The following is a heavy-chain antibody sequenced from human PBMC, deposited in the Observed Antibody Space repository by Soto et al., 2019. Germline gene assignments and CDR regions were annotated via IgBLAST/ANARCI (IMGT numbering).Heavy chain of an antibody. Sequence: SETLSLTCTVSGGSISSYYWSWIRQPPGKGLEWIGYIYYSGSTNYNPSLKSRVTISVDTSKNQFSLKLSSVTAADTAVYYCARLPSRYGDYGLPYYFDYWGQGTLVTVSS. V-gene: IGHV4-59*08. J-gene: IGHJ4*02. D-gene: IGHD4-17*01. CDR2: IYYSGST. CDR1: GGSISSYY. CDR3: ARLPSRYGDYGLPYYFDY.